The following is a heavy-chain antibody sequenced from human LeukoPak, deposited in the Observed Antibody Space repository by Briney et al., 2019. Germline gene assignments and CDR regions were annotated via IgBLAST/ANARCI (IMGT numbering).Heavy chain of an antibody. V-gene: IGHV1-2*02. CDR2: INPNSGGS. CDR1: GYTFTDYY. Sequence: ASVKVSCKASGYTFTDYYMHWVRQAPGQGLEWMGWINPNSGGSNYAQKFQGRVTMTRDTSISTVYMELSRLRSDDTVVYYRAREGGLGNCGGDCPFQHWGQGTLVTVSS. J-gene: IGHJ1*01. CDR3: AREGGLGNCGGDCPFQH. D-gene: IGHD2-21*02.